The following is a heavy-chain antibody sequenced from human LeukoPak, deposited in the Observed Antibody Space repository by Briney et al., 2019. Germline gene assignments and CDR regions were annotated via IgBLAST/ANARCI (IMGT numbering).Heavy chain of an antibody. CDR1: GFSFSSYA. CDR2: ISGGGGST. CDR3: AKETVGVNWNYYAYFDY. Sequence: GGSLRLSCAASGFSFSSYAMSWVRQTPGKGLEWVSVISGGGGSTYYADSVKGRFTISRDNSKNTLYLQMNSLRAEDTAVYYCAKETVGVNWNYYAYFDYWGQGTLVTVSS. J-gene: IGHJ4*02. V-gene: IGHV3-23*01. D-gene: IGHD1-7*01.